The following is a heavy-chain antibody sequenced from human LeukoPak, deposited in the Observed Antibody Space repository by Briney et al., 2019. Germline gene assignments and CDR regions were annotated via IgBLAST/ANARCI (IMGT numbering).Heavy chain of an antibody. J-gene: IGHJ4*02. CDR2: IYHSGST. Sequence: SQTLSLTCAVSGGSISSGGYSWSWIRQPPGKGLEWNGYIYHSGSTYYNPSLKSRVTISVDRSKNQFSLKLSSVTAADTAVYYCARDRYGDHTYFDYWGQGTLVTVTS. CDR1: GGSISSGGYS. V-gene: IGHV4-30-2*01. D-gene: IGHD4-17*01. CDR3: ARDRYGDHTYFDY.